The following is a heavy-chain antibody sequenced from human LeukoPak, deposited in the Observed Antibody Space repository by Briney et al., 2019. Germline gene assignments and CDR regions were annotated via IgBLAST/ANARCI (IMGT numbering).Heavy chain of an antibody. D-gene: IGHD3-22*01. V-gene: IGHV4-4*02. CDR3: VTYYFDSSGPKKNY. CDR2: INHSGST. CDR1: GGSISSSNW. J-gene: IGHJ4*02. Sequence: PSETLSLTCAVSGGSISSSNWWSWVRQPPGKGLEWIGEINHSGSTNYNPSLKSRVTISVDTSKKQFSLKLGSVTAADTAVYYCVTYYFDSSGPKKNYWGQGTLVTVSS.